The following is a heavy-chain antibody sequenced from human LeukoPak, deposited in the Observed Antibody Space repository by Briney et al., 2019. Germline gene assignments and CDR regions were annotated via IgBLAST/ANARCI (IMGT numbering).Heavy chain of an antibody. J-gene: IGHJ4*02. Sequence: SETLSLTCTVSGGSISSGSYYWSWIRQPAGKGLEWIGRIYTSGSTYYNPSLKSRVTISVDTSKNQFSLKLSSVTAADTAVYYCARVDYGALWGQGTLVTVSS. D-gene: IGHD4-17*01. V-gene: IGHV4-61*02. CDR3: ARVDYGAL. CDR1: GGSISSGSYY. CDR2: IYTSGST.